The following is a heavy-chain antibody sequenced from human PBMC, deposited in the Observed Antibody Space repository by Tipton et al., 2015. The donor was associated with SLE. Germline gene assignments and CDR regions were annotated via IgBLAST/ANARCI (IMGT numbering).Heavy chain of an antibody. D-gene: IGHD3-16*01. CDR2: MYVSGAV. CDR1: GDSFSSAAYY. J-gene: IGHJ4*02. CDR3: ARGNDYIWGIDF. Sequence: TLSLTCNVSGDSFSSAAYYWTWIRQPAGKGLEWIGRMYVSGAVNYNPSLNNRVTISLDKSKNQFSRKLTSMTAADTAVYYCARGNDYIWGIDFWGPGTLVPVSS. V-gene: IGHV4-61*02.